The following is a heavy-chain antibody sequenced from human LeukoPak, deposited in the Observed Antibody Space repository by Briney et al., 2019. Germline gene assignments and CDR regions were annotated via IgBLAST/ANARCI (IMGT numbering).Heavy chain of an antibody. D-gene: IGHD6-13*01. CDR2: IFYSGST. CDR3: ATSSAAPRPGY. CDR1: AGSISTYY. J-gene: IGHJ4*02. Sequence: SETLSLTCTVSAGSISTYYWSWIRQPPGKGLEWIGYIFYSGSTNYNPSLKSRVTISVDTSKNQLSLKLSSVTAADTAVYYCATSSAAPRPGYWGQGTLVTASS. V-gene: IGHV4-59*01.